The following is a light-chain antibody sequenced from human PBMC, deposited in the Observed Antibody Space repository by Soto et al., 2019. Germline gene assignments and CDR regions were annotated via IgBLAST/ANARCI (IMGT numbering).Light chain of an antibody. Sequence: QSALIQPPSASGSPGQSVAISCTGTSSDVGAYNYVSWYQLHPGKAPELIISEVTKRPSGVPDRFSGSKSGNTASLTVSGLQADDEADYHCSSYTGNADILYVFGSGTKLTVL. CDR3: SSYTGNADILYV. V-gene: IGLV2-8*01. CDR1: SSDVGAYNY. J-gene: IGLJ1*01. CDR2: EVT.